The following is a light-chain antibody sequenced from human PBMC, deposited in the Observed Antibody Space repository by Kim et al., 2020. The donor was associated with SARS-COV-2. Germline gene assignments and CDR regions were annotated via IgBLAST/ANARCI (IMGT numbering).Light chain of an antibody. CDR1: QGISSY. CDR3: QQLNSYPSYT. CDR2: AAS. V-gene: IGKV1-9*01. J-gene: IGKJ2*01. Sequence: IQLTQSPSSLSASVGDRVTITCRASQGISSYLAWYQQKPGKAPKLLIYAASTLQSGVPSRFSGSGSGTDFTLTISSLQPEDFATYYCQQLNSYPSYTFGQETKLEI.